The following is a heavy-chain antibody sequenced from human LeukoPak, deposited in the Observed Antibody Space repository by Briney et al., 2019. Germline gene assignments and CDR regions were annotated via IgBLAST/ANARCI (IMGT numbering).Heavy chain of an antibody. V-gene: IGHV3-48*01. D-gene: IGHD1-26*01. J-gene: IGHJ5*02. CDR1: GFTFGSYS. CDR3: ARDEAYSGTYAVT. Sequence: GGSLRLSCAASGFTFGSYSMNWVRQAPGKGLEWVSYISSSSGNILYADSVKGRFTISRDNAKSSLFLQMNSLRAEDTAVYYCARDEAYSGTYAVTWGQGTLVTVSS. CDR2: ISSSSGNI.